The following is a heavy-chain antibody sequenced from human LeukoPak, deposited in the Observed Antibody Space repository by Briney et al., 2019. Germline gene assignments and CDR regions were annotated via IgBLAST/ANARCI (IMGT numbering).Heavy chain of an antibody. D-gene: IGHD1-26*01. CDR2: IRYDGSNK. CDR3: AKNPFRREGYYFDY. CDR1: GFTFSSYG. Sequence: GESPKISCAASGFTFSSYGMHWVRQAPGKGLEWVAFIRYDGSNKYYVDSVKGRFTISRDNSKNTLYLQMNSLRAEDTAVYYCAKNPFRREGYYFDYWGQGTLVTVSS. J-gene: IGHJ4*02. V-gene: IGHV3-30*02.